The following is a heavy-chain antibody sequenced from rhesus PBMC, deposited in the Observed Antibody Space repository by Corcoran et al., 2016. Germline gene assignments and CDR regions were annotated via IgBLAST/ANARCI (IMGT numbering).Heavy chain of an antibody. CDR1: GGSFSSYW. J-gene: IGHJ2*01. CDR2: INGNSGSN. D-gene: IGHD6-13*01. V-gene: IGHV4-80*01. Sequence: QVQLQESDPGLVKPSETLSLTCAVSGGSFSSYWWSWIRQPPGKGLAWIGEINGNSGSNNYNPSLKSRVTISKDASKNQFSLKLSSVTAADTAVYYCARVGYSSWSGYFDLWGPGTPITISS. CDR3: ARVGYSSWSGYFDL.